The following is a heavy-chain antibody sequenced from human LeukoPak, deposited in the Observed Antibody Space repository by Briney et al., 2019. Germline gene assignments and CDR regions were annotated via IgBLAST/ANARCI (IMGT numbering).Heavy chain of an antibody. J-gene: IGHJ4*02. D-gene: IGHD3-10*01. V-gene: IGHV3-11*06. Sequence: GGSLRLSCAASRFTFSDYYMSWIRQAPGKGLEWVSYISSSSSYTNYADSVKGRFTISRDNAKNSLYLQMNSLRAEDTAVYYCARDQGIGGSGSYYKYYFDYWGQGTLVTVSS. CDR2: ISSSSSYT. CDR1: RFTFSDYY. CDR3: ARDQGIGGSGSYYKYYFDY.